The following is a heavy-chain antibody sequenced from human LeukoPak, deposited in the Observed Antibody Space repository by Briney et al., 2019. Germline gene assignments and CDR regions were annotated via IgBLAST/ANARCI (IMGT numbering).Heavy chain of an antibody. CDR3: AGVEVDFWSGYSGGHNWFDP. J-gene: IGHJ5*02. V-gene: IGHV3-21*01. CDR1: GFTFSSYS. Sequence: PGGSLRLSCAASGFTFSSYSMNWVRQAPGKGLEWVSSISSSSYIYYADSVKGRFTISRDNAKNSLYLQMNSLRAEDTAVYYCAGVEVDFWSGYSGGHNWFDPWGQGTLVTVSS. D-gene: IGHD3-3*01. CDR2: ISSSSYI.